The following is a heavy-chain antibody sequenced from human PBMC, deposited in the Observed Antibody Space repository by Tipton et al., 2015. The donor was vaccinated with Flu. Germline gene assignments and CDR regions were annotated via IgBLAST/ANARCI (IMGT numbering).Heavy chain of an antibody. CDR1: GYTFIRFY. J-gene: IGHJ4*02. CDR3: ARDTYSYGYGHPLYFDL. Sequence: QVQLVQSGAEVRMPGAPVRVSCKASGYTFIRFYMHWVRQAPGQGLEWMGLVNPTGGSTSYAQKFQGRVTITADESTTTGYMDLGSLRPEDTAMYYCARDTYSYGYGHPLYFDLWGQGTLVTVSS. D-gene: IGHD5-18*01. CDR2: VNPTGGST. V-gene: IGHV1-46*01.